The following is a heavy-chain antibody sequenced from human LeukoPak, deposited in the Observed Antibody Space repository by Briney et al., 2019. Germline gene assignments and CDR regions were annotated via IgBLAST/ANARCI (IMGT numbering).Heavy chain of an antibody. V-gene: IGHV3-30-3*01. CDR1: GFTFSSYA. J-gene: IGHJ4*02. Sequence: QPGGSLRLSCAASGFTFSSYAMHWVRQAPGKGLEWVAVISYDGSNKYYADSVKGRFTISRDNSKNTLYLQMNSLRAEDTAVYYCASSKPNFDYWGQGTLVTVSS. CDR3: ASSKPNFDY. CDR2: ISYDGSNK.